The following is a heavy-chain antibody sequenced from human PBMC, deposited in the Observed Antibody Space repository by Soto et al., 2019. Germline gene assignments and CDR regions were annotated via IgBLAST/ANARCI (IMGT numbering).Heavy chain of an antibody. CDR1: GYTFSNFG. CDR3: ARARMYSGAYHDY. J-gene: IGHJ4*02. Sequence: QVQLVQSGAEVENPGASVKVSCKASGYTFSNFGINWVRQAPGQGLEWMGWITPYNGNANYAQKYQDRLTVTTDTATNTAYLELRSLRSDDTALYFCARARMYSGAYHDYWGQGTLVTVSS. D-gene: IGHD1-26*01. V-gene: IGHV1-18*04. CDR2: ITPYNGNA.